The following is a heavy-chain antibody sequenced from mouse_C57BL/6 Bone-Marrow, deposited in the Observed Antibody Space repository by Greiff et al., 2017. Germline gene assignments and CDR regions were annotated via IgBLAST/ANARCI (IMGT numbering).Heavy chain of an antibody. Sequence: EVQLQQSGAELVRPGASVKLSCTASGFNIKDYYMHWVKQRPEQGLEWIGRIDPEDGATEYAPTFQGKAIMTADTDYNTAYVQLSRLTSEDTAVYYCTTEGEYEDAMDYWGQGTSVTVSA. V-gene: IGHV14-1*01. J-gene: IGHJ4*01. D-gene: IGHD2-14*01. CDR3: TTEGEYEDAMDY. CDR1: GFNIKDYY. CDR2: IDPEDGAT.